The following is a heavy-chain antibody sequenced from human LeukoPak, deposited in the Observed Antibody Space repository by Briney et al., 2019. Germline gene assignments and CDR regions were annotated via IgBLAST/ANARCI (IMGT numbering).Heavy chain of an antibody. CDR2: ISWNSGSI. Sequence: AGGSLRLSCAASGFTFTSYRMNWVRQAPGKGLEWVSGISWNSGSIGYADSVKGRFTISRDNAKNSLYLQMNSLRAEDTALYYCAKGSYIFYYGMDVWGQGTTVTVSS. CDR3: AKGSYIFYYGMDV. J-gene: IGHJ6*02. D-gene: IGHD4-4*01. CDR1: GFTFTSYR. V-gene: IGHV3-9*01.